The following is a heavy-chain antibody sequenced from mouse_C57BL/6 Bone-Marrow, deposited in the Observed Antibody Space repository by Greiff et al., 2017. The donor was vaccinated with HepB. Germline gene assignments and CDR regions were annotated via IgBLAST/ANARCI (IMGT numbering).Heavy chain of an antibody. J-gene: IGHJ1*03. CDR1: GFSLSTFGMG. D-gene: IGHD1-1*01. Sequence: QVQLKESGPGILQPSQTLSLTCSFSGFSLSTFGMGVGWIRQPSGKGLEWLAHIWWDDDKYYNPALKSRLTISKDTSKNQVFLKVANVDTADTATYYCGRKGGTTIVGNWYFDVWGTGTTVTVSS. V-gene: IGHV8-8*01. CDR2: IWWDDDK. CDR3: GRKGGTTIVGNWYFDV.